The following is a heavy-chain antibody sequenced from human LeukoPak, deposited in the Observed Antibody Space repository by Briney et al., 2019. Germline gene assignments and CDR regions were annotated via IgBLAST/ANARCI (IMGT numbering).Heavy chain of an antibody. V-gene: IGHV4-39*01. CDR1: GDSTSTSSYC. J-gene: IGHJ4*02. CDR2: VYNSEST. Sequence: SETLSLTCFVSGDSTSTSSYCWGWIRQPPGTGLEWIGSVYNSESTYYNPSLKSRVTISVDTPKNQFSLKLSSVTAADTAVYYCARAYYYDSSDYRSPRFDYWGQGTLVTVSS. CDR3: ARAYYYDSSDYRSPRFDY. D-gene: IGHD3-22*01.